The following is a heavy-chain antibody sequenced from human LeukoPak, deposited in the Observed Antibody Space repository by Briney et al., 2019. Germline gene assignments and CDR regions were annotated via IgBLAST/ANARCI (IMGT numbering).Heavy chain of an antibody. J-gene: IGHJ3*02. Sequence: ASVKVSCKASGYTFTDYYIYWVRQAPGQGLEWMGWINPHSGGTMYAQKFQGRVTMTRDTSISTAYMELSRLTSDDTAVYYCARVRITMVRGVIISNAFDIWGQGTMVTVSS. D-gene: IGHD3-10*01. V-gene: IGHV1-2*02. CDR1: GYTFTDYY. CDR2: INPHSGGT. CDR3: ARVRITMVRGVIISNAFDI.